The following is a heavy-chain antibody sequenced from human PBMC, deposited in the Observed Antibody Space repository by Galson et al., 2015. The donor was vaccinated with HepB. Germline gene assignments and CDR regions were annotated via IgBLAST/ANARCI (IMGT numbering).Heavy chain of an antibody. V-gene: IGHV3-30*18. CDR1: GFTFSSYG. Sequence: SLRLSCAVSGFTFSSYGIHWVRQAPGKGLEWVAAISYDGTNKYYADSVKGRFTISRDNSKTTLSLEMNSLRAEDTAMYYCAKGGRYCTSTDCRNWFDPWGRGTLVTVSS. CDR3: AKGGRYCTSTDCRNWFDP. J-gene: IGHJ5*02. CDR2: ISYDGTNK. D-gene: IGHD2-2*01.